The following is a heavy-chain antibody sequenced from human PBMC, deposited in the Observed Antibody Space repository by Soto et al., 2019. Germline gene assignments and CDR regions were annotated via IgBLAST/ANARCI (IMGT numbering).Heavy chain of an antibody. Sequence: EVQLLESGGGLVQPGGSLRLSCVASGFTFSTYAMSWVRQAPGEGLEWVSGIGGGTGATYNADSVKGRFTISRDNSKNTLYLQMNNLRVEDTAVYYCAKNAMSTVTRRGQYFDSWGQGTLVTVSS. D-gene: IGHD4-17*01. V-gene: IGHV3-23*01. J-gene: IGHJ4*02. CDR2: IGGGTGAT. CDR3: AKNAMSTVTRRGQYFDS. CDR1: GFTFSTYA.